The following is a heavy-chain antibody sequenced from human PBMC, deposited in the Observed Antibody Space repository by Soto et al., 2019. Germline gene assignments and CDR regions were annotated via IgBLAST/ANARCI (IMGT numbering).Heavy chain of an antibody. CDR3: ARDNERLQLGGNYYYMLDV. V-gene: IGHV1-69*12. CDR2: IIPLFRTP. CDR1: GGTFSSYA. D-gene: IGHD1-26*01. Sequence: QVHLVQSGAEVKEPGSSVKVSCKASGGTFSSYAISWLRQAPGQGLEWMGGIIPLFRTPDYAQKFQGRVTITADESTSTAYMELSSLRSEDTAVYYCARDNERLQLGGNYYYMLDVWGQGTTVTVSS. J-gene: IGHJ6*02.